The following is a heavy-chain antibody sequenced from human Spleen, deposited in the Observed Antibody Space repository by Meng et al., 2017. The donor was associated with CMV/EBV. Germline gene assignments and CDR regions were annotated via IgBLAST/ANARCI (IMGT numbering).Heavy chain of an antibody. J-gene: IGHJ5*02. CDR2: FSPNTRDP. V-gene: IGHV1-2*06. CDR1: SYTFPGSS. Sequence: VSCQAYSYTFPGSSVHWVHQTPDKGLQWIRRFSPNTRDPISKECFQGRVSTTRDPSINTAYMELSRLTSHDTAVYYCGRGQQTFDPWGQGTLVTVSS. CDR3: GRGQQTFDP. D-gene: IGHD1-1*01.